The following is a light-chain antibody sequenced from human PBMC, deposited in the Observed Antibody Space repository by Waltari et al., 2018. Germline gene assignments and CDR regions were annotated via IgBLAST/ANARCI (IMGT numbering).Light chain of an antibody. CDR3: CSYAGSYTHVV. V-gene: IGLV2-11*01. CDR2: DVT. Sequence: QSALTQPRSVSGSPGQSVTISCTGPSSDVGGSDYFSWYQHHPGQAPKLLICDVTKRPSGVPDRFSGSKSGNTASLTISGLQAEDEAYYYCCSYAGSYTHVVFGGGTKLTVL. J-gene: IGLJ2*01. CDR1: SSDVGGSDY.